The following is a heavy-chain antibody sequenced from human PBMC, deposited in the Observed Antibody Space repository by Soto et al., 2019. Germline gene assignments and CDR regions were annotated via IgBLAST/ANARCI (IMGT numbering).Heavy chain of an antibody. Sequence: PGGSLRLSCAASGFTFSSYGMHWVRQAPGKGLEWVAVIWYDGSNKYYADSVKGRFTISRDNSKNTLYLQMNSLRAEDTAVYYCARVYGIQGGRYGMDVWGQGTTVTVSS. V-gene: IGHV3-33*01. CDR2: IWYDGSNK. CDR1: GFTFSSYG. J-gene: IGHJ6*02. CDR3: ARVYGIQGGRYGMDV. D-gene: IGHD3-10*01.